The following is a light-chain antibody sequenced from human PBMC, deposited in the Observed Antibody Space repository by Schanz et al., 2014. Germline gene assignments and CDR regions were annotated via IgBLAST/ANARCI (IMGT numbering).Light chain of an antibody. CDR1: QTISTY. CDR2: AAS. J-gene: IGKJ1*01. CDR3: QQSYTSPPT. Sequence: DIQMTQSPSSLSASVGDRVTITCRASQTISTYLNWYQQKPGKAPKLLIYAASSLHSGVPSRFSGSGSGTDFTLTISSLQPDDFATYYCQQSYTSPPTFGLGTKVEIK. V-gene: IGKV1-39*01.